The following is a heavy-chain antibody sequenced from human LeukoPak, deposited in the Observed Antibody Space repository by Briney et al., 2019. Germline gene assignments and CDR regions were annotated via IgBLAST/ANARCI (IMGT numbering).Heavy chain of an antibody. V-gene: IGHV3-23*01. CDR3: AKRKSGSSGLYYFDY. CDR1: GFTFSSYA. D-gene: IGHD3-10*01. J-gene: IGHJ4*02. Sequence: PGGSLRLSCAASGFTFSSYAMTWVRQAPGKGLEWVSVLSGSGGSTYYADSVKGRFTISRDNSKNTLYLQMNSLRAEDTAVYYCAKRKSGSSGLYYFDYWGQGTLVTVSS. CDR2: LSGSGGST.